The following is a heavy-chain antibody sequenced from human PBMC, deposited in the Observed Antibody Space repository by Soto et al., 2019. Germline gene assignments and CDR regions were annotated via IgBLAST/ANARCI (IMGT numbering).Heavy chain of an antibody. CDR3: AREPPGGAAAGSRWFDP. J-gene: IGHJ5*02. Sequence: SVKVSCKASGGTFGSYAISWVRQAPGQGLEWMGGIIPIFGTANYAQKFQGRVTITADESTSTAYMELSSLRSEDTAVYYCAREPPGGAAAGSRWFDPWGQGTLVTVSS. CDR2: IIPIFGTA. D-gene: IGHD6-13*01. CDR1: GGTFGSYA. V-gene: IGHV1-69*13.